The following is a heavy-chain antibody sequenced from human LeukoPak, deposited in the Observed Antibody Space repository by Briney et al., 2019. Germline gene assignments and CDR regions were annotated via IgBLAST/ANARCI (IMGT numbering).Heavy chain of an antibody. J-gene: IGHJ4*02. Sequence: SETLSLTCAVYGGSFSGYYWSWIRQPPGKGLEWIGEINHSGSTNYNPSLKSRVTISVDTSKNQISLKLSSVTAADTAVYYCASTTMGTYYFDYWGQGTLVTVSS. CDR1: GGSFSGYY. D-gene: IGHD5-18*01. CDR3: ASTTMGTYYFDY. V-gene: IGHV4-34*01. CDR2: INHSGST.